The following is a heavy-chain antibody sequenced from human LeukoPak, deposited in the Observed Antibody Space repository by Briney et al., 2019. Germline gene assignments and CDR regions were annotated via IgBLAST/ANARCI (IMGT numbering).Heavy chain of an antibody. Sequence: GGSLRLSCAASGFIFSTYTMNWVRQAPGKGLEWVSSISSISTYIYYADSVKGRFTISRDNAKNSLYLQMNSLRAEDTAVYYCARDLRSSGWYFDLWGRGTLVTVSS. CDR3: ARDLRSSGWYFDL. CDR1: GFIFSTYT. J-gene: IGHJ2*01. CDR2: ISSISTYI. V-gene: IGHV3-21*01. D-gene: IGHD6-19*01.